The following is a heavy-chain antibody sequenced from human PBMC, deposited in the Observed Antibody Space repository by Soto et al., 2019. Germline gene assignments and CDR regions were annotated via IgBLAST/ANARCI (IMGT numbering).Heavy chain of an antibody. CDR1: GGTFSSYA. Sequence: ASVKVSCKASGGTFSSYAISWVRQAPGQGLEWMGGIIPIFGTTKHAQKFQGRVTSTADESTSTVYMELSRLTSEDTALYYCARNNYYDSSGYYYFDYWGQGTPVTVSS. V-gene: IGHV1-69*13. D-gene: IGHD3-22*01. CDR3: ARNNYYDSSGYYYFDY. CDR2: IIPIFGTT. J-gene: IGHJ4*02.